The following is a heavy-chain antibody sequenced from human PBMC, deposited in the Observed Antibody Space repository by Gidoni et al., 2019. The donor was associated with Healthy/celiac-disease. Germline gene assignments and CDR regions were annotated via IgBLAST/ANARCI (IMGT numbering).Heavy chain of an antibody. D-gene: IGHD6-6*01. CDR3: ARDSEQLAPTYYFDY. CDR1: GFTFSSYS. V-gene: IGHV3-21*01. J-gene: IGHJ4*02. Sequence: EVQLVESGGGLVKPGGSLRLSCAASGFTFSSYSMNWVRQAPGKGLEWVSSISSSSSYIYYADSVKGRFTISRDNNKNSLYLQMNSLRAEDTAVYYCARDSEQLAPTYYFDYWGQGTLVTVSS. CDR2: ISSSSSYI.